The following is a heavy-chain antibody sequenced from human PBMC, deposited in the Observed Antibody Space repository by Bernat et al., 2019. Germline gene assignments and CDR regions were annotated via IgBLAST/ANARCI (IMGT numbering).Heavy chain of an antibody. J-gene: IGHJ5*02. CDR3: AHRKYDFWSDKVHNCFDP. Sequence: QITLKESGPTLVKPTQTLTLTCTFSGFSLITSGVGVGWIRQPPGKALEWLALIYWDDDKHYSPFLKSRLTITKDTSKKQVVLTITNMDPVDTATYYCAHRKYDFWSDKVHNCFDPWGQGTLVTVSS. V-gene: IGHV2-5*02. CDR1: GFSLITSGVG. D-gene: IGHD3-3*01. CDR2: IYWDDDK.